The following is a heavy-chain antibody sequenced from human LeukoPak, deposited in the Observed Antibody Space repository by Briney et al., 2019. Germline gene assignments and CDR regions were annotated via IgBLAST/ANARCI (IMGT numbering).Heavy chain of an antibody. Sequence: ASVKVSCKASGYTFTGYYMHWVRQAPGQGLEWMGWINPNNGGTNFAQKFQGRVTMTRDTSISTAYMELSRLRSDDTAVYYCARGKVEGVYYYYYYMDVWGKGTTVTVSS. CDR1: GYTFTGYY. J-gene: IGHJ6*03. D-gene: IGHD2-15*01. V-gene: IGHV1-2*02. CDR2: INPNNGGT. CDR3: ARGKVEGVYYYYYYMDV.